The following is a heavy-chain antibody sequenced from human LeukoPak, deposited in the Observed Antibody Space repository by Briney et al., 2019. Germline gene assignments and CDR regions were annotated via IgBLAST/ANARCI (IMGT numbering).Heavy chain of an antibody. V-gene: IGHV3-21*01. J-gene: IGHJ4*02. D-gene: IGHD6-19*01. CDR3: ARDYRRKQWPFDY. CDR1: GFTFSSYS. Sequence: GGSLRLSCAASGFTFSSYSMNWVRQAPGKGLEWVSSISSSSSYIYYADSVKGRFTISRDNAKNSLYLQMNSLRAEDTAVYYCARDYRRKQWPFDYWGQRTLVTVSS. CDR2: ISSSSSYI.